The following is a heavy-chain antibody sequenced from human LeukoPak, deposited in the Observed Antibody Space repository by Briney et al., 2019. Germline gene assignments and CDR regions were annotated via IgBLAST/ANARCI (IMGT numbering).Heavy chain of an antibody. J-gene: IGHJ5*02. D-gene: IGHD5-18*01. V-gene: IGHV4-59*01. CDR1: GGSISSYY. CDR3: ARDKAHSYGRYFDP. Sequence: PSETLSLTCTVSGGSISSYYWSWIRQPPGKGLEWIGYIYYSGSTNYNPSLKSRVTISVDTSKNQTSVTAADTAVYYCARDKAHSYGRYFDPWGQGALVIVSS. CDR2: IYYSGST.